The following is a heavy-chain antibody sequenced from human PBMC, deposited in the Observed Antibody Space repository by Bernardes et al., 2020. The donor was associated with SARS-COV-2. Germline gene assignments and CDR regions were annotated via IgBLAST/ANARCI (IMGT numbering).Heavy chain of an antibody. V-gene: IGHV3-23*01. CDR1: GFTFSSYA. Sequence: GGSLRLSCAASGFTFSSYAMSWVRQAPGKGLEWVSAISGSGGSTYYADSVKGRFTISRDNSKNTLYLQMNSLRAEDTAVYYCAKDGVNDYYDNSGYYSGGADYWGQGTLVTVSS. D-gene: IGHD3-22*01. CDR2: ISGSGGST. J-gene: IGHJ4*02. CDR3: AKDGVNDYYDNSGYYSGGADY.